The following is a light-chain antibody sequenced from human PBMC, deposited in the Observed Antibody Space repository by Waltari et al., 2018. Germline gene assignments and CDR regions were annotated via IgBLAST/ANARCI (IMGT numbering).Light chain of an antibody. Sequence: EIVLTQSPATLSLSPGETATLSCRASQSVDTYLAWYQQQPGQAPRLLIYDASNRATGIPDRFRGSGSGTDFTLTISSLEPEDFALYYCQQRSSWTPHTFGQGARLEIK. CDR2: DAS. V-gene: IGKV3-11*01. CDR3: QQRSSWTPHT. CDR1: QSVDTY. J-gene: IGKJ2*01.